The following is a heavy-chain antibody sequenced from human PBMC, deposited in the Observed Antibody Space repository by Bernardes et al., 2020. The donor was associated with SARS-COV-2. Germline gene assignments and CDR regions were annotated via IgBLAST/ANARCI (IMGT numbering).Heavy chain of an antibody. D-gene: IGHD3-22*01. CDR2: IDPSDSYT. CDR3: ASMGPYYYDSSGYHI. Sequence: ESLKISCKGSGYSFTSYWISWVRQMPGKGLEWMGRIDPSDSYTNYSPSFQGHVTISADKSISTAYLQWSSLKASDTAMYYCASMGPYYYDSSGYHIWGQGTMVTVSS. CDR1: GYSFTSYW. J-gene: IGHJ3*02. V-gene: IGHV5-10-1*01.